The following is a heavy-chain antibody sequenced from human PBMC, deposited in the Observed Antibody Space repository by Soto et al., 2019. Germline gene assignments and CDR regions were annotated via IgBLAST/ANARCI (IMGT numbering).Heavy chain of an antibody. Sequence: QVQLQQWGAGLLKPSETLSLTCAVYGGSFSGYYWSWIRQPPGKGLEWIGEINHSGSTNYNPSLKSRVTISVDTSKNQFSLKLSSVTAADTAVYYCARGWWFGETPPLDWGQGTLVTVSS. CDR1: GGSFSGYY. CDR2: INHSGST. V-gene: IGHV4-34*01. CDR3: ARGWWFGETPPLD. D-gene: IGHD3-10*01. J-gene: IGHJ4*02.